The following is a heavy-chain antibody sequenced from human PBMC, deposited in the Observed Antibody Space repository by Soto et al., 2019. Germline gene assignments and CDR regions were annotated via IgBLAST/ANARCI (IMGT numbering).Heavy chain of an antibody. CDR2: ISPKSGGT. CDR1: GYSFIDYY. CDR3: ARPPGYISDWYYFDL. D-gene: IGHD3-9*01. J-gene: IGHJ4*02. Sequence: QVHLVQSGAEVKKPGASVKVSCEASGYSFIDYYMHWVRQAPGQGFEWMGRISPKSGGTNYAQKFEGRVTMTWDTSLNTAYMELSSLISEDTAVYYCARPPGYISDWYYFDLWGQGTLVTVSS. V-gene: IGHV1-2*02.